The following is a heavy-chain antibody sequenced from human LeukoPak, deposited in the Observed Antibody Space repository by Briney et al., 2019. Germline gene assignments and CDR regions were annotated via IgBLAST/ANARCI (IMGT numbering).Heavy chain of an antibody. CDR1: GYSFTSYW. CDR2: IYPGDSDT. V-gene: IGHV5-51*01. Sequence: GASLKISCKGSGYSFTSYWIGWVRQMPGKGLEWMGIIYPGDSDTRYSPSFQGQVTISADKSISTAYLQWSSLKASDTAMYYCARHSIAYSSSSSYYYYYYMDVWGKGTTVTVSS. CDR3: ARHSIAYSSSSSYYYYYYMDV. J-gene: IGHJ6*03. D-gene: IGHD6-6*01.